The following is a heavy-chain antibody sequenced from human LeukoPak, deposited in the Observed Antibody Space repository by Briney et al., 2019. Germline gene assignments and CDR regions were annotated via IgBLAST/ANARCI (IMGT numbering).Heavy chain of an antibody. CDR3: ATSYYYDSSGYFPV. J-gene: IGHJ4*02. Sequence: GSLRLSCAASGFTVSSNYMSWVRQAPGKGLEWIGEINHSGSTNYNPSLKSRVTISVDTSKNQFSLKLSSVTAADTAVYYCATSYYYDSSGYFPVWGQGTLVTVSP. CDR1: GFTVSSNY. CDR2: INHSGST. D-gene: IGHD3-22*01. V-gene: IGHV4-34*08.